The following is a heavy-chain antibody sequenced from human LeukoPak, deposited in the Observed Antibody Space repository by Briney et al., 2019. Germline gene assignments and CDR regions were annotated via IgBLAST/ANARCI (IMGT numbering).Heavy chain of an antibody. CDR3: AQVRETYYNAYGA. V-gene: IGHV3-30*02. CDR2: IRSDGSER. Sequence: GGSLRLSCAASGFVFSNYAMHWVRQAPGKGLEWVTFIRSDGSERDYAHSVKGRFTISRDTSKNAVFLQMDSLRPEDTAVYYCAQVRETYYNAYGAWGPGTLVTVSS. CDR1: GFVFSNYA. J-gene: IGHJ5*02. D-gene: IGHD3-16*01.